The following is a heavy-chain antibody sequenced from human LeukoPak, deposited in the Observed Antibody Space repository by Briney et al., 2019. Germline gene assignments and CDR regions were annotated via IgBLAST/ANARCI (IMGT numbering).Heavy chain of an antibody. CDR1: GFTFSSYG. J-gene: IGHJ4*02. D-gene: IGHD3-3*01. CDR3: ARDMGQSGYYDYFDY. V-gene: IGHV3-33*01. Sequence: GGSLRLSCAASGFTFSSYGMHWVRQAPGKGLEWVAVIWYDGSNKYYADSVKGRFTISRDNSKNTLYLQMNSLRAEDTAVYYCARDMGQSGYYDYFDYWGQGTLVTVSS. CDR2: IWYDGSNK.